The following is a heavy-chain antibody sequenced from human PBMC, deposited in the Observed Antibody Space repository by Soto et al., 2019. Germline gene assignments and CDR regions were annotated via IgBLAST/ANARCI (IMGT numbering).Heavy chain of an antibody. CDR1: GYTFTNYD. CDR3: GIEVDY. J-gene: IGHJ4*02. Sequence: QVQLVQSGAEVKKPGASVKVSCKASGYTFTNYDINWVRQAPGQGREWMGWISPYNGNTNYAQKLQGRVTMTTDTSTSTADMELRSLRSDDTAVYYCGIEVDYWGQGTLVTVSS. V-gene: IGHV1-18*04. CDR2: ISPYNGNT.